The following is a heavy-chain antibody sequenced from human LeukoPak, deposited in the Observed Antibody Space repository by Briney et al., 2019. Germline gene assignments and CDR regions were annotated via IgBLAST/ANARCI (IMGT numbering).Heavy chain of an antibody. CDR3: ARGIDTSGWYDFGY. Sequence: GGSLRLSCAASGFTFSDYYMSWIRQAPGKGLEWVSYISSSGSNIYSADSVKGRFTISRDNAKNSLYLQMNSLQAQHSAVYYYARGIDTSGWYDFGYWGQGSLVTVSS. D-gene: IGHD6-19*01. CDR1: GFTFSDYY. V-gene: IGHV3-11*04. CDR2: ISSSGSNI. J-gene: IGHJ4*02.